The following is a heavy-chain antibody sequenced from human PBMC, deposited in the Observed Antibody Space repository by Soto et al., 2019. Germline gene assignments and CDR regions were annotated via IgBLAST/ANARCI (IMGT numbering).Heavy chain of an antibody. J-gene: IGHJ4*02. D-gene: IGHD2-2*01. Sequence: EVQLLESGGGLVQPGGSLRLSCAASGFTFSSYAMRWVRQPPGKGLEWVSAISGSGGSTYYADSVKGRFTISRDNSKNSLYLQMNSLRAEDTAVYYCTVSGIVVVPAAYYCYYWGQGSLVTVSS. CDR1: GFTFSSYA. V-gene: IGHV3-23*01. CDR2: ISGSGGST. CDR3: TVSGIVVVPAAYYCYY.